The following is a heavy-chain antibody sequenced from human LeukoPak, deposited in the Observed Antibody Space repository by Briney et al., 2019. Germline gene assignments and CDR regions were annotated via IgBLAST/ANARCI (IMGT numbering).Heavy chain of an antibody. CDR2: IYQNGYT. Sequence: SETLSLTCAVSGGSIGSGDYFWRWIRQPPGRGLEWIGHIYQNGYTYYNPSLKSRVAISQDRSKNQFSLKLSSVTAADTAVYYCARVGLQGGYLDPWGQGTLVTVSS. CDR1: GGSIGSGDYF. V-gene: IGHV4-30-2*01. CDR3: ARVGLQGGYLDP. D-gene: IGHD3-22*01. J-gene: IGHJ5*02.